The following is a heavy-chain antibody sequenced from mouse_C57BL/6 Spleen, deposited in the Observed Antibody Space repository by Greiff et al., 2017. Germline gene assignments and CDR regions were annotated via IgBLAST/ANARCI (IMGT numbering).Heavy chain of an antibody. V-gene: IGHV1-55*01. CDR1: GYTFTSYW. D-gene: IGHD2-4*01. J-gene: IGHJ4*01. CDR2: LYPGSGST. Sequence: QVQLQQPGAELVKPGASVKMSCKASGYTFTSYWITWVKQRPGQGLEWIGDLYPGSGSTNYNEKFKSRATLTVDTSSSTAYMQLSSLTSEDSAVYYCARGGYYDYGGHYYYAMDYWGQGTSVTVSS. CDR3: ARGGYYDYGGHYYYAMDY.